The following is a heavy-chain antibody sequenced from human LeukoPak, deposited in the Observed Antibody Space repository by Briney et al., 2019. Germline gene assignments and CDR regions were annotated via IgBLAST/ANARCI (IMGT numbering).Heavy chain of an antibody. V-gene: IGHV4-59*01. J-gene: IGHJ4*02. CDR2: VYYSGST. D-gene: IGHD3-22*01. CDR1: GGSLSGFY. CDR3: ARGPGNYDSSGYYVDYFDY. Sequence: ASETLSLTCTVSGGSLSGFYWSWIRQPPGKGLEWIGYVYYSGSTTYNPSLKSRVTISVDTSRNQFSLILGSVTAADTAVYYCARGPGNYDSSGYYVDYFDYWGQGTLVTVSS.